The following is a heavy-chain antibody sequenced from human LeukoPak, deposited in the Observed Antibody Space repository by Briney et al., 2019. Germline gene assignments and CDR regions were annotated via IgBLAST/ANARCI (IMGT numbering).Heavy chain of an antibody. CDR3: VRDLLSLPQKYFDS. Sequence: PGGSLRLSCAASGFTFSSYGMHWVRQAPGKGLEWVAYIQYDGSNKYHADPVKGRFTISRDNSKNTLSLQMSSLRAEDTAVYYCVRDLLSLPQKYFDSWGQGTLVTVSS. CDR1: GFTFSSYG. V-gene: IGHV3-30*02. D-gene: IGHD2-15*01. CDR2: IQYDGSNK. J-gene: IGHJ4*02.